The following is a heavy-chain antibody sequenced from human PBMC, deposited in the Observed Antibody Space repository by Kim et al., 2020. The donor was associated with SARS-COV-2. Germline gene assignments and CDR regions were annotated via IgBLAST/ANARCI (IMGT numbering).Heavy chain of an antibody. J-gene: IGHJ4*02. CDR2: IRSKANSYAT. D-gene: IGHD6-13*01. Sequence: GGSLRLSCAASGFTFSGSAMHWVRQASGKGLEWVGRIRSKANSYATAYAASVKGRFTISRDDSKNTAYLQMNSLKTEDTAVYYGMYAAAGIRDFDYWGQGTLVTVSS. CDR3: MYAAAGIRDFDY. CDR1: GFTFSGSA. V-gene: IGHV3-73*01.